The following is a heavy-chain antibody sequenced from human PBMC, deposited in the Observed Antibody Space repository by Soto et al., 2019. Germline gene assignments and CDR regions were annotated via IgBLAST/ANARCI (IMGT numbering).Heavy chain of an antibody. V-gene: IGHV3-7*05. D-gene: IGHD6-13*01. J-gene: IGHJ3*02. CDR2: IKKDGSKI. CDR1: GFSFGSSW. Sequence: EVQRVESGGDLVQPGESLRLSCAASGFSFGSSWMTWVRQAPGKGLEWVANIKKDGSKINYLDSVRGRFTVSRDNAKNSLYLEMNSLRAEDTAVYYCARDVSPESSSLYLDAFDIWGQGTMVTVSS. CDR3: ARDVSPESSSLYLDAFDI.